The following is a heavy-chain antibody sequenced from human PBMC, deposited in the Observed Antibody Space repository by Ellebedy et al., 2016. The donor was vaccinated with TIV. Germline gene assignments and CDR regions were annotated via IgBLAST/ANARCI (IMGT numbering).Heavy chain of an antibody. CDR2: IYYSGST. CDR3: ARLEDTAMVSWFDP. Sequence: MPSETLSLTCTVPGGSISSYYWSWIRQPPGKGLEWLGYIYYSGSTNYNPSLKSRVTISVDTSKNQFSLKLSSVTAADTAVYYCARLEDTAMVSWFDPWGQGTLVTVSS. CDR1: GGSISSYY. D-gene: IGHD5-18*01. J-gene: IGHJ5*02. V-gene: IGHV4-59*01.